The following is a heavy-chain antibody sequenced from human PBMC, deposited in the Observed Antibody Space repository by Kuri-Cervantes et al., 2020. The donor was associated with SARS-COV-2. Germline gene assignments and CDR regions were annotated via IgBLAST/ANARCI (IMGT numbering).Heavy chain of an antibody. CDR2: ISQSGST. J-gene: IGHJ4*02. CDR1: GESFRGFY. CDR3: ARGRVDGTMIVVVFTAAMYYFDY. Sequence: SQTLSLTCAFYGESFRGFYWSWTRQPPGKGLECVGEISQSGSTNYNPSLKSRVPISVDTCKNQFSLKLSYVTSADTAVYYCARGRVDGTMIVVVFTAAMYYFDYWGQGTLVTVSS. D-gene: IGHD3-22*01. V-gene: IGHV4-34*01.